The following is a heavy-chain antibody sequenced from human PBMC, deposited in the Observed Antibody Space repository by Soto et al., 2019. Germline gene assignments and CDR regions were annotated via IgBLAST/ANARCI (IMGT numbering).Heavy chain of an antibody. Sequence: GESLKIPCKGSGYSFTSYWIVWVRQMPGKXLEWMXSTYXXXSXTXXXPXXXXQVTISADKSISTAYLQWRSLKASDTAMYYCARPPVLRSYDAFDIWGQGTMVTVSS. CDR2: TYXXXSXT. D-gene: IGHD3-3*01. V-gene: IGHV5-51*01. CDR1: GYSFTSYW. CDR3: ARPPVLRSYDAFDI. J-gene: IGHJ3*02.